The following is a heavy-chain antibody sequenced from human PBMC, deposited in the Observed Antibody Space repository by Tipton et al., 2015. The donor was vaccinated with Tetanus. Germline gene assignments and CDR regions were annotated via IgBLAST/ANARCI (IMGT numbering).Heavy chain of an antibody. J-gene: IGHJ3*02. CDR2: INPSTGGT. CDR1: GYTFTDHY. Sequence: QSGPEVKKPGASVKVSCKTSGYTFTDHYIHWVRQAPGQGLEWMGWINPSTGGTNYAQKFQGRVTVTSDTSISTAHMDLRSLTSDDTAVYYCTKDADVWGARKVFDIWGQGTMVTVSS. V-gene: IGHV1-2*02. CDR3: TKDADVWGARKVFDI. D-gene: IGHD3-16*01.